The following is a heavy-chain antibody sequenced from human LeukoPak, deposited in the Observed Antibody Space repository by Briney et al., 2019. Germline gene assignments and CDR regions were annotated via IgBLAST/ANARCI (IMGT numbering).Heavy chain of an antibody. V-gene: IGHV1-69*13. J-gene: IGHJ6*02. CDR3: ATQYSSSAYYYYGMDV. CDR1: GGTFSSYA. D-gene: IGHD6-6*01. Sequence: ASVKVPCKASGGTFSSYAISWVRQAPGQGLEWMGGIIPIFGTANYAQKFQGRVTITADESTSTAYMELSSLRSEDTAVYYCATQYSSSAYYYYGMDVWGQGTTVTVSS. CDR2: IIPIFGTA.